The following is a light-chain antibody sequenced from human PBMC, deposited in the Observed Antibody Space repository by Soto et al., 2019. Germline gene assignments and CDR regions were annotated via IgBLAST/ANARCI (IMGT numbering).Light chain of an antibody. Sequence: DIQMTQSPSAMSASVGDRVTITCRASQGINSYLAWFQQKPGKVPKRLIYAASNLESGVPSRFSGSGSGTEVTLTNNSLQPNVVATYRWPQYSGYVPTFCQGTMV. J-gene: IGKJ1*01. CDR2: AAS. CDR3: PQYSGYVPT. CDR1: QGINSY. V-gene: IGKV1-17*03.